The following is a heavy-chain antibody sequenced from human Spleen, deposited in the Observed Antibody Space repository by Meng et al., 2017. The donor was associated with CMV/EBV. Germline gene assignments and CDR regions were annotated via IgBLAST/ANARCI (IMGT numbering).Heavy chain of an antibody. J-gene: IGHJ4*02. V-gene: IGHV3-7*01. CDR1: VFSFSDYW. Sequence: GESLKISCAASVFSFSDYWMSWVRQAPGKGLEWVANIHEDGSEKNYLDSVKGRFTISRDNTQNLLYLQLNSLRAEDTAVYYCVRGGFAYFVDWGQGTPVTVSS. CDR3: VRGGFAYFVD. CDR2: IHEDGSEK.